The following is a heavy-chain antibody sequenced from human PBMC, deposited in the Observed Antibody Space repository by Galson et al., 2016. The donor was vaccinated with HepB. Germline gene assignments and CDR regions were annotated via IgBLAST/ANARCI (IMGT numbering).Heavy chain of an antibody. CDR1: GFTVSSNY. J-gene: IGHJ4*02. V-gene: IGHV3-53*01. CDR2: IYTGDST. CDR3: ARGGLVWLGELYYFDH. D-gene: IGHD3-10*01. Sequence: SLRLSCAASGFTVSSNYMSWVRQAPGKGLEWVSVIYTGDSTYYADSVKGRFTISRDNSKNTLYLQMNSLRAEDTAVYYCARGGLVWLGELYYFDHWGQGTLVTVSP.